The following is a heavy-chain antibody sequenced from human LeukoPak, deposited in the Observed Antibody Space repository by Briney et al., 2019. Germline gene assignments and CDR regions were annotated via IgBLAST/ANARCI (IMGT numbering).Heavy chain of an antibody. V-gene: IGHV3-66*01. CDR3: ARDPYSGTYGDTYYYYMDV. Sequence: GGSLRLSCTISGFTVSSNPWSWVRQAPGKGLEWVSFIYSGGDTHYSDSVKGRFTISRDNSKNTLYLQMNSLRAEDTAVYYCARDPYSGTYGDTYYYYMDVWGKGTTVTISS. D-gene: IGHD1-26*01. CDR1: GFTVSSNP. J-gene: IGHJ6*03. CDR2: IYSGGDT.